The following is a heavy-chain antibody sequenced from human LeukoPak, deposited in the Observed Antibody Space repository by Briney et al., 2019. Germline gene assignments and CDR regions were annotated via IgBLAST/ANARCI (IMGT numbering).Heavy chain of an antibody. CDR1: GGSIRSGGYY. Sequence: SQTLSLTCTVSGGSIRSGGYYWSWIRQHPGKGLEWIGYIYYSGSTYYNPSLKSRVTISVDTSKNQFSPKLSSVTAADTAVYYCAREVRFSGRTEWGQGTLVTVSS. V-gene: IGHV4-31*03. J-gene: IGHJ4*02. CDR2: IYYSGST. CDR3: AREVRFSGRTE. D-gene: IGHD1-26*01.